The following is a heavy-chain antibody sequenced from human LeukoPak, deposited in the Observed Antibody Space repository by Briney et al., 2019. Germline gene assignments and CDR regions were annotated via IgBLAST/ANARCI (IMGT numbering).Heavy chain of an antibody. CDR3: ARGGVGAKAVQH. CDR2: INHGGST. V-gene: IGHV4-34*01. CDR1: GGSFSGYY. J-gene: IGHJ1*01. Sequence: SETLSLTCAVYGGSFSGYYWSWIRQPPGKGLEWIGEINHGGSTNYNPSLKSRVTISVDTSKNQFSLKLSSVTAADTAVYYCARGGVGAKAVQHWGQGTLVTVSS. D-gene: IGHD1-26*01.